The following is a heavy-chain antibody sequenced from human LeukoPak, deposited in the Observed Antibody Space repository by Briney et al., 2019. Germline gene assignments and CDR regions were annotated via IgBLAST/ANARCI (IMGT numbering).Heavy chain of an antibody. V-gene: IGHV3-53*01. CDR2: IYSGGST. CDR1: GFTVSSNY. Sequence: PGGSLRLSCAASGFTVSSNYMSWVRQAPGKGLEWVSVIYSGGSTYYADSVKGRFTISRDNSKNMLYLQMNSLRAEDTAVYYCARAQWGYCSSTSCRPWYYFDYWGQGTLVTVSS. D-gene: IGHD2-2*01. J-gene: IGHJ4*02. CDR3: ARAQWGYCSSTSCRPWYYFDY.